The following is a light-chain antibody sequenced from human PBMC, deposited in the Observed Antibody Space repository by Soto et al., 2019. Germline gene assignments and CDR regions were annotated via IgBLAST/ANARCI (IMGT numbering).Light chain of an antibody. V-gene: IGKV1-27*01. CDR1: QGIGDY. CDR3: QKYNSAPFA. Sequence: DIPMTQSPSSLSVSVGDRVTITCRANQGIGDYLAWYQQKPGKVPKLLIYAASTLQSGVPSRFSGSGSGTDFTLTISSLQPEDVATYYCQKYNSAPFAFGQGTRLEIK. J-gene: IGKJ5*01. CDR2: AAS.